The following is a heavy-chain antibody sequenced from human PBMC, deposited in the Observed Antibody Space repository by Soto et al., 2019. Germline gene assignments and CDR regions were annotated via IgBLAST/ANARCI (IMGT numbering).Heavy chain of an antibody. V-gene: IGHV1-18*01. CDR3: ARDRYYDSSGYYRGGAFDI. Sequence: SVKVSCKASGYTFTSYGISWVRQAPGQGLEWMGWISAYNGNTNYAQKLQGRVTMTTDTSTSTAYMELRSLRSDDTAVYYCARDRYYDSSGYYRGGAFDIWGQGTMVTVSS. J-gene: IGHJ3*02. CDR2: ISAYNGNT. CDR1: GYTFTSYG. D-gene: IGHD3-22*01.